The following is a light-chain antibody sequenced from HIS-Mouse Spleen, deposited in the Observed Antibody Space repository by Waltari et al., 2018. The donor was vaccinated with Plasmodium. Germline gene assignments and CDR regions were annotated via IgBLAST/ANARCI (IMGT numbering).Light chain of an antibody. Sequence: QSALTQPRSVSGSPGQSVPTSCTGTSSHVGGYNFVSWYQQHPGKAPKLLIYDVSKRPSGVPDRFSGSKSGNTASLTISGLQAEDEADYYCCSYAGSYTYVFGTGTKVTVL. CDR2: DVS. V-gene: IGLV2-11*01. CDR1: SSHVGGYNF. J-gene: IGLJ1*01. CDR3: CSYAGSYTYV.